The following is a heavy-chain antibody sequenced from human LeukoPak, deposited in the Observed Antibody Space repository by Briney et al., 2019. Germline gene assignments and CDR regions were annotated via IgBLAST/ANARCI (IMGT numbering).Heavy chain of an antibody. V-gene: IGHV3-53*01. D-gene: IGHD2-2*02. CDR1: GFNVTSNY. J-gene: IGHJ4*02. Sequence: GRSLRLSCAASGFNVTSNYMRWVRQAPGKGLEWVSAIFSGGSTFYADSVKGRFTISRDKSKNTVYLLMNSLRAEDTAVYYCARGPGVVPAAIGRGDDYWGQGTLVTVSS. CDR3: ARGPGVVPAAIGRGDDY. CDR2: IFSGGST.